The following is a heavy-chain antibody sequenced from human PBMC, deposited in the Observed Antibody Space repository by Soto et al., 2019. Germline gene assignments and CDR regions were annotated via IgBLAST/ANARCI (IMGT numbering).Heavy chain of an antibody. CDR1: GFTFKSYG. Sequence: QAQLVESGGGEVQPGRSLRLSCAASGFTFKSYGMHWVRQAPGKGLEWVAVISYDESYQYYSDSVKGRFTISRDNSKNTLNLQMNSLRVEDSAMYYCAQDGRSGSVTRPDHWGQGTLGTVSS. V-gene: IGHV3-30*18. CDR3: AQDGRSGSVTRPDH. J-gene: IGHJ4*02. CDR2: ISYDESYQ. D-gene: IGHD1-26*01.